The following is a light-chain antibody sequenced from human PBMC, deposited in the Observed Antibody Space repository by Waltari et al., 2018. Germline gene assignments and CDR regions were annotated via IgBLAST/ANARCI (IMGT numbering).Light chain of an antibody. J-gene: IGLJ2*01. CDR3: QAWDSSTAHAV. CDR2: EDT. V-gene: IGLV3-1*01. Sequence: HEKPGQSPVRVIDEDTKRPYGIPGRCSGSNAGNTATLTIGGTQAMDEADYYCQAWDSSTAHAVFGGGTKLTVL.